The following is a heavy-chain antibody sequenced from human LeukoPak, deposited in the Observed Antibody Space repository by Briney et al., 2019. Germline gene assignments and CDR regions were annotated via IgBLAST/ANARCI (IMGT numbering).Heavy chain of an antibody. CDR1: GYTFTSYD. CDR3: ARVGGSGWSQGAFDI. D-gene: IGHD6-19*01. V-gene: IGHV1-8*03. J-gene: IGHJ3*02. CDR2: MNPNSGNT. Sequence: ASVKVSCKASGYTFTSYDINWVRQAPGQGLEWMGWMNPNSGNTGYAQKFQGRVTITRNTSISTAYMELSSLRSEDTAVYYCARVGGSGWSQGAFDIWGQGTMVTVSS.